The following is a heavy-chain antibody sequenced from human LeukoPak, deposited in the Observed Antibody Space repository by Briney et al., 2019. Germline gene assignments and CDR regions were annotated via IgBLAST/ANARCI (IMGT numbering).Heavy chain of an antibody. Sequence: GGSLRLSCAASGFTFSSYCKSWVRQAPGKGLEWVANIKQDGSEKYYVDSVKGRFTISRDNAKNSLYLQMNSLRAEDTAVYYCARIPIVTTPLTAWGQGTLVTVSS. J-gene: IGHJ5*02. V-gene: IGHV3-7*05. CDR1: GFTFSSYC. D-gene: IGHD4-17*01. CDR2: IKQDGSEK. CDR3: ARIPIVTTPLTA.